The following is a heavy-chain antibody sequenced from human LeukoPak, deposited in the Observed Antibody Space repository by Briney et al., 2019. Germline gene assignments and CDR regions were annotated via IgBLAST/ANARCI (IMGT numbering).Heavy chain of an antibody. V-gene: IGHV4-39*01. CDR3: ARGSNLLRTLDY. D-gene: IGHD3-10*01. J-gene: IGHJ4*02. CDR1: GGSISSSSYY. CDR2: IFYSGST. Sequence: PSETLPLTCTVSGGSISSSSYYWGWIRQPPGKGLEWIGSIFYSGSTYYNPSLKSRVTISVDTSKNQFSLKLSSVTAADTAVYYCARGSNLLRTLDYWGQGTLVTVSS.